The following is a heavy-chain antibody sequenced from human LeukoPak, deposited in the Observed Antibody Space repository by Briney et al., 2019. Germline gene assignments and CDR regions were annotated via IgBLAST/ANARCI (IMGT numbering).Heavy chain of an antibody. Sequence: SETLSLTCNVSGGAISSYYWSWIRHPAGEGLEGIGRIYTSGGTNYNPSLKSRVTMSVDTSKNQYSLKLSSVTAAGTAVYYCAREVQYSSSWVDYWGEGTLVTVSS. CDR2: IYTSGGT. V-gene: IGHV4-4*07. D-gene: IGHD6-13*01. CDR3: AREVQYSSSWVDY. CDR1: GGAISSYY. J-gene: IGHJ4*02.